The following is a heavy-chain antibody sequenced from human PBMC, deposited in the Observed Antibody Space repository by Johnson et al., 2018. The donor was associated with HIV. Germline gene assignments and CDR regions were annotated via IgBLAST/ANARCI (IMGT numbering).Heavy chain of an antibody. CDR2: LRYDGDIT. D-gene: IGHD3-22*01. Sequence: QVQLVESGGGVVQPGGSLRLSCAASVFTFSNYGMHWVRQAPGKGLEWVAFLRYDGDITYYIDSVKGRFTISRDNSKNTLYLQMNSLRTEDTAMYYCAKGQSSGYPKDAFDIWGRVTIVIVSS. V-gene: IGHV3-30*02. CDR1: VFTFSNYG. CDR3: AKGQSSGYPKDAFDI. J-gene: IGHJ3*02.